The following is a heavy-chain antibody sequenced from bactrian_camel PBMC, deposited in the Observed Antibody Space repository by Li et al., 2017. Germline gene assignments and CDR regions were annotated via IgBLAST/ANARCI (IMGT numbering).Heavy chain of an antibody. D-gene: IGHD4*01. V-gene: IGHV3S14*01. CDR1: GYTFSRYA. CDR3: TRLASI. Sequence: QLVESGGALVLPGASLRLSCAASGYTFSRYAMSWVRQAAGKELEWVSSINGDGAPARYYAGSVKGRFTISRNDNKNTLYLYMNSLKPEDTAQYYCTRLASIWGQGTQVTVS. CDR2: INGDGAPAR. J-gene: IGHJ4*01.